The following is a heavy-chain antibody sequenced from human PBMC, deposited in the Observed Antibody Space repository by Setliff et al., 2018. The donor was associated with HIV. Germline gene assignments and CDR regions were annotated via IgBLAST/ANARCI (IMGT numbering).Heavy chain of an antibody. J-gene: IGHJ3*02. Sequence: SETLSLTCTVSGGYTSSGGYDWSWLRQQPGKGMEWIGYIYYSGRTYHNPSLKSRVTISVDTSKNQFSLKLSSVTAADTAVYYCSRRSAMIIMALDAFDIWGQGTMVTVSS. CDR1: GGYTSSGGYD. CDR2: IYYSGRT. CDR3: SRRSAMIIMALDAFDI. D-gene: IGHD3-22*01. V-gene: IGHV4-31*03.